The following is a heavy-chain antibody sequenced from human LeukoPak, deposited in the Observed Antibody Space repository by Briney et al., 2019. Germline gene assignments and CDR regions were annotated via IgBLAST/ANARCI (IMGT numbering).Heavy chain of an antibody. J-gene: IGHJ4*02. CDR1: GFTFDDYA. D-gene: IGHD2-2*01. Sequence: PGRSLRLSCAASGFTFDDYAMHWVRQAPGKGLEWVSGISWNSGSIGYADSVKGRFTISRDNAKNSLYLQMNSLRAEDTALCYCAKGVEVVPAAAHYFDYWGQGTLVTVSS. V-gene: IGHV3-9*01. CDR2: ISWNSGSI. CDR3: AKGVEVVPAAAHYFDY.